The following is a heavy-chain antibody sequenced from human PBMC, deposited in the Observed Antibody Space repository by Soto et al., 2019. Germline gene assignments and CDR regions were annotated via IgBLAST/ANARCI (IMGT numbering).Heavy chain of an antibody. CDR2: IYYSGSA. Sequence: ASEPLSPTRPFFGGSISRYYWSRIRQPPGKGLEWIGYIYYSGSANYNPSLKSRVTISVDTSKNQFSLKLSSVTAADTAVYYCARDRSILWFGESGWFDPWGQGTLVTVSS. V-gene: IGHV4-59*01. CDR3: ARDRSILWFGESGWFDP. J-gene: IGHJ5*02. D-gene: IGHD3-10*01. CDR1: GGSISRYY.